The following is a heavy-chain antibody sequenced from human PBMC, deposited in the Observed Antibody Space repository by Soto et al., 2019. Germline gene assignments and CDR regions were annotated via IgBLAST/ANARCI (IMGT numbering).Heavy chain of an antibody. CDR2: IYPGDSDT. J-gene: IGHJ6*02. CDR3: ARIYDFWSGYYKAPPYYYYGMDV. D-gene: IGHD3-3*01. CDR1: GYSFTSYW. V-gene: IGHV5-51*01. Sequence: PGESLKISCEGSGYSFTSYWIGWVRQMPGKGLEWRGIIYPGDSDTRYSPSFQGQVTISADKSISTAYLQWSSLKASDTAMYYCARIYDFWSGYYKAPPYYYYGMDVWGQGTTVTVS.